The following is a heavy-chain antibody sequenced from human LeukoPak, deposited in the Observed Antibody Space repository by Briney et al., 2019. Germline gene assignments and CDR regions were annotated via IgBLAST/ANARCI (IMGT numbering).Heavy chain of an antibody. V-gene: IGHV4-4*07. D-gene: IGHD1-7*01. CDR2: FYARGST. Sequence: SETLSLTCTVSGGSISAYYWSWIRQPAGKGLEWIGRFYARGSTFYNPSLNSRVTISEDTSKSQFSLKLRSVTAADTAVYYCARGFWNYGLGQFDFWGQGTLVTVSS. CDR1: GGSISAYY. J-gene: IGHJ4*02. CDR3: ARGFWNYGLGQFDF.